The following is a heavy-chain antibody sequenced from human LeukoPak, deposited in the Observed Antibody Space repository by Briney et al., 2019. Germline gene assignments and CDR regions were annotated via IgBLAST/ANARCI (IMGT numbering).Heavy chain of an antibody. CDR1: GVSISSSSYC. D-gene: IGHD1-1*01. Sequence: SETLSLTCTVPGVSISSSSYCCDWIRRPPGKGLEWIGSMCFSGNTYYNPSLKRRVTVSADTSKSQFSLRPSSVTVPDTAVYLCARRRGYSDQLDYWGQGTLATVSS. J-gene: IGHJ4*02. CDR3: ARRRGYSDQLDY. CDR2: MCFSGNT. V-gene: IGHV4-39*01.